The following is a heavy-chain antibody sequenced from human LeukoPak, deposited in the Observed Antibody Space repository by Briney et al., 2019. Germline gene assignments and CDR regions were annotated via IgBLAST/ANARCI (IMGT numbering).Heavy chain of an antibody. CDR1: GGSISRSSYF. CDR2: IYYSGGT. J-gene: IGHJ4*02. Sequence: SETLSLTCTVSGGSISRSSYFWAWIRQPPGKGLMWIGSIYYSGGTHFHPSLESRVTIALDTSKNQLSLNLNSVTAADTAVYYCAKGLSYDFFYFDNWGQGALVTVSS. CDR3: AKGLSYDFFYFDN. V-gene: IGHV4-39*01. D-gene: IGHD5-12*01.